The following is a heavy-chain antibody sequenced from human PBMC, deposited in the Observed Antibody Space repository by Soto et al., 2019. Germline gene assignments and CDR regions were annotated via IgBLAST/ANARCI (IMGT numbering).Heavy chain of an antibody. V-gene: IGHV3-74*01. CDR3: GTVFEH. CDR1: GITFTNYW. Sequence: EVPLVESGGGSVQPGGSLRLSCVASGITFTNYWMHWVRQVPGKGLVWVARVDSDGRGTSYEGFVKGRFTISRDNAKNTLYLRMSSLRVEDTAMYYCGTVFEHWGQGIPVTVSS. CDR2: VDSDGRGT. J-gene: IGHJ4*02.